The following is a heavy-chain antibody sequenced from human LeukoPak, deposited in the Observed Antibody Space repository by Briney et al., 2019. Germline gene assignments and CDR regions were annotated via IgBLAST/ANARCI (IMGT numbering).Heavy chain of an antibody. D-gene: IGHD2/OR15-2a*01. CDR2: IKQDGSEK. CDR1: GFTFSSYW. Sequence: GGSLRLSCAASGFTFSSYWMSWVRQAPGKGLEWVANIKQDGSEKYYVDSVKGRITISRDNAKNSLYLQMNSLRAEDTAVYYCARDRRIQYYYHYYGMDVWGQGTTVTVSS. V-gene: IGHV3-7*01. J-gene: IGHJ6*02. CDR3: ARDRRIQYYYHYYGMDV.